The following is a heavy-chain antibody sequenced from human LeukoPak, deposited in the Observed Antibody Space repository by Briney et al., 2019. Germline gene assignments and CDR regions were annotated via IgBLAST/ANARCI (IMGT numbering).Heavy chain of an antibody. Sequence: ASMKVSCKASGYTFTGYYMHWVRQAPGQGLEWMGIINPSGGSTSYAQKFQGRVTMTRDTSTSTVYMELSSLRSEDTAVYYCARGLNDYSNYMWFDPWGQGTLVTVSS. V-gene: IGHV1-46*01. CDR2: INPSGGST. CDR1: GYTFTGYY. J-gene: IGHJ5*02. D-gene: IGHD4-11*01. CDR3: ARGLNDYSNYMWFDP.